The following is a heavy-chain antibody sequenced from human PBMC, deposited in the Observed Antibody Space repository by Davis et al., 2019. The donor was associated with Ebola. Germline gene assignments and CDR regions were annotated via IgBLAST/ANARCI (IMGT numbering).Heavy chain of an antibody. CDR1: GGTFSSYA. J-gene: IGHJ4*02. Sequence: SVKVSCKASGGTFSSYAISWVRQAPGQGLEWMGGIIPILGIANYAQKFQGRVTITADKSTSTAYMELSSLRSEDTAVYYCAREGGEELGIFYFDYWGQGTLVTVSS. CDR3: AREGGEELGIFYFDY. V-gene: IGHV1-69*10. D-gene: IGHD7-27*01. CDR2: IIPILGIA.